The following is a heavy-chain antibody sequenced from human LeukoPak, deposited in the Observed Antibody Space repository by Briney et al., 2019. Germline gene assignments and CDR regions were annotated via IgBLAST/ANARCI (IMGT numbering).Heavy chain of an antibody. CDR2: IIPIFGIA. Sequence: ASVKVSCKASGGTFSSYAISWVRQAPGQGLEWMGRIIPIFGIANYAQKFQGSVTITADKSTSTAYMELSSLRSEDTAVYYCASAYYYDSSGYLNWFDPWGQGTLVTVSS. CDR1: GGTFSSYA. J-gene: IGHJ5*02. D-gene: IGHD3-22*01. V-gene: IGHV1-69*04. CDR3: ASAYYYDSSGYLNWFDP.